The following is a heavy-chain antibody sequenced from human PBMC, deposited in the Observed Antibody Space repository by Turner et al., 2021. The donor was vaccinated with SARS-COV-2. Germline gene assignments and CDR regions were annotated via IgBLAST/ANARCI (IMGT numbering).Heavy chain of an antibody. Sequence: EAQLVESAGGLVNPGGSLRVSCAASGFTFSSYGMNWVRQAPGKGLEGVSSISSSSSYIDYADSLKGRFTISRNNAKNSVYLQKNSLRAEDTAVYYCAREKPGFDSSGYYPDAFDIWGQGTMVTVSS. CDR2: ISSSSSYI. CDR3: AREKPGFDSSGYYPDAFDI. D-gene: IGHD3-22*01. V-gene: IGHV3-21*06. J-gene: IGHJ3*02. CDR1: GFTFSSYG.